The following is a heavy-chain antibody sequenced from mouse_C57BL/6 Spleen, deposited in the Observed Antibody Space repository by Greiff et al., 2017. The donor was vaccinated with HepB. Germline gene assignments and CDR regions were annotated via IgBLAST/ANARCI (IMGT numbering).Heavy chain of an antibody. Sequence: EVKLMESGGGLVQPKGSLKLSCAASGFSFNTYAMNWVRQAPGKGLEWVARIRSKSNNYATYYADSVKDRFTISRDDSESMLYLQMNNLKTEDTAMYYCVRLVLDGSSYVGWYFDVWGTGTTVTVSS. CDR1: GFSFNTYA. V-gene: IGHV10-1*01. J-gene: IGHJ1*03. CDR2: IRSKSNNYAT. CDR3: VRLVLDGSSYVGWYFDV. D-gene: IGHD1-1*01.